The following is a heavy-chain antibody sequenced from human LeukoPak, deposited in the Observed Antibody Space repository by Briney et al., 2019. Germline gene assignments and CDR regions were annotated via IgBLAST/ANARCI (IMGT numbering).Heavy chain of an antibody. V-gene: IGHV4-39*07. CDR3: ASDNRANAFSFDN. D-gene: IGHD3/OR15-3a*01. CDR1: GGSITSSGYY. J-gene: IGHJ4*02. CDR2: MHYSGTT. Sequence: PSETLSLTCTVSGGSITSSGYYWGWVRQPPGRGLEWIGTMHYSGTTNDNPSLKSRVTISIDMSKNQFSLRVNFLTAADTAVYYCASDNRANAFSFDNWGQGILVTVSS.